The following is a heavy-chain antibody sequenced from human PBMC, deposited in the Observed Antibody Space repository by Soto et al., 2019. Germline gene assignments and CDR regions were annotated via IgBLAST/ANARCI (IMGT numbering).Heavy chain of an antibody. CDR3: ARRIAAAAFDY. CDR2: TYWDDDK. CDR1: GFSVTTSGVG. Sequence: QITLKESGPTLVKPTQTLTLTCTCSGFSVTTSGVGVGWIRQPPGKALEWLALTYWDDDKRYSPSLKSKLTITQDTSKNQVVLTTTNMDPVDTATYYCARRIAAAAFDYWGQGTLVTVSS. J-gene: IGHJ4*02. V-gene: IGHV2-5*02. D-gene: IGHD6-13*01.